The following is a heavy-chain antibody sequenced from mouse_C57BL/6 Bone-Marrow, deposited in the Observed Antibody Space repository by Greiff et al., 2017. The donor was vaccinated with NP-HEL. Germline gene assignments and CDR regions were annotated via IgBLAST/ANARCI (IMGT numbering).Heavy chain of an antibody. V-gene: IGHV1-18*01. D-gene: IGHD1-1*01. CDR1: GYTFTDYN. CDR2: INPNNGGT. Sequence: EVQLQQSGPELVKPGASVKIPCKASGYTFTDYNMDWVKQSHGKSLEWIGDINPNNGGTIYNQKFKGKATLTVDKSSSTAYMELRSLTSEDTAVYYCARSRVITTVVAPSYYAMDYWGQGTSVTVSS. J-gene: IGHJ4*01. CDR3: ARSRVITTVVAPSYYAMDY.